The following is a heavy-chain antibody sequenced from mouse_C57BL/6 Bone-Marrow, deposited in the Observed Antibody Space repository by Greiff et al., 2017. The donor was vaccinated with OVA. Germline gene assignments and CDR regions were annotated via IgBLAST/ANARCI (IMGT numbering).Heavy chain of an antibody. CDR1: GFTFNTYA. V-gene: IGHV10-3*01. CDR2: IRSKSSNYAT. CDR3: VRSSSPYYAMDY. Sequence: EVQLVESGGGLVQPKGSLKLSCAASGFTFNTYAMHWVRQAPGKGLEWVARIRSKSSNYATYYADSVKDRFTISRDDSQSMLYLQINNLKTEDTARYYWVRSSSPYYAMDYWGQGTSVTVSS. J-gene: IGHJ4*01. D-gene: IGHD1-1*01.